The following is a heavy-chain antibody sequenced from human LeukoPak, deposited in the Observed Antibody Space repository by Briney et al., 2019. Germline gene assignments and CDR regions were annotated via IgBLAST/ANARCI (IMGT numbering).Heavy chain of an antibody. D-gene: IGHD5-18*01. CDR3: ARRYSYGSPDY. CDR2: INHSGST. Sequence: DPSETLPLTCAVYGGSLSGYYWSWIRQPPGRGLEWIGEINHSGSTNYNPSLKSRVTISVDTSKNQFSLKLSSVTAADTAVYYCARRYSYGSPDYWGQGTLVTVSS. CDR1: GGSLSGYY. J-gene: IGHJ4*02. V-gene: IGHV4-34*01.